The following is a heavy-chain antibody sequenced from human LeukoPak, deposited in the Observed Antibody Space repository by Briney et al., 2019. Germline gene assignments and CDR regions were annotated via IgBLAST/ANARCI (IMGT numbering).Heavy chain of an antibody. CDR2: INSDGSST. V-gene: IGHV3-74*01. Sequence: GGSLRLSCAASGFTFSSYWMHWVRQAPGKGLVWVSRINSDGSSTSYADSVKGRFTISRDNAKNTLYLQMNSLRAEDTAVYYRARDLGVLMVYAIMDYWGQGTLVTVSS. J-gene: IGHJ4*02. D-gene: IGHD2-8*01. CDR1: GFTFSSYW. CDR3: ARDLGVLMVYAIMDY.